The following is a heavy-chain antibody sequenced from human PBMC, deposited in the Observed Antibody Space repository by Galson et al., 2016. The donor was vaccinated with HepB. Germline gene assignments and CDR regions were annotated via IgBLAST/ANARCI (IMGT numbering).Heavy chain of an antibody. CDR3: AGQGPEMGKLHRKQFDD. V-gene: IGHV5-51*01. J-gene: IGHJ5*02. D-gene: IGHD5-24*01. CDR2: LYPGDSDT. CDR1: GYSFTSYW. Sequence: QSGAEVKKPGESLKISCKGSGYSFTSYWIGWVRQMPGKGLEWMGILYPGDSDTRYSPSFQGHVTISADKSISTAYLQWSSLKASDTAMYYCAGQGPEMGKLHRKQFDDWGQGALVTVSS.